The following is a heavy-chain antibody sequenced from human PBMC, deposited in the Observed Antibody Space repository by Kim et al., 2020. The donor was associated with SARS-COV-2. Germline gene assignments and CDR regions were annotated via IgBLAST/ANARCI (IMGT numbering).Heavy chain of an antibody. CDR1: GFTFSSYA. V-gene: IGHV3-23*01. J-gene: IGHJ6*02. D-gene: IGHD6-13*01. Sequence: GGSLRLSCAASGFTFSSYAMSWVRQAPGKWLEWVSAISGSGGSTYYADSVKGRFTISRDNSKNTLYLQMNSLRAEDTAVYYCAKGSDIPGSSWGGYYYYGMDVWGQGTTVTVSS. CDR2: ISGSGGST. CDR3: AKGSDIPGSSWGGYYYYGMDV.